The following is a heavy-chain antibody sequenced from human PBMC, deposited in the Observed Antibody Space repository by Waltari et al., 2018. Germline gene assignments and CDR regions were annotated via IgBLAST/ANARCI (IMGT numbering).Heavy chain of an antibody. V-gene: IGHV3-23*01. CDR2: ISGSGGST. CDR1: GFPFSSYA. Sequence: EVQLLESGGGLVQPGGSLRLSCAASGFPFSSYAMSWVRQAPGKGLEWVSAISGSGGSTYYADSVKGRFTISRDNSKNTLYLQMNSLRAEDTAVYYCAKKQVSAYGGMDVWGQGTTVTVSS. D-gene: IGHD2-21*01. CDR3: AKKQVSAYGGMDV. J-gene: IGHJ6*02.